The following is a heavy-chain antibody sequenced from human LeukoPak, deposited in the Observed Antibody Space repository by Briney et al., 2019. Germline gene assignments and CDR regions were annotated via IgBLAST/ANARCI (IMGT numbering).Heavy chain of an antibody. CDR3: ARSSGSLNWYFDL. J-gene: IGHJ2*01. V-gene: IGHV4-59*01. D-gene: IGHD6-25*01. CDR1: GGSISSYY. CDR2: IYYSGST. Sequence: SETLSLTCTVSGGSISSYYWSWIRQPPGKGLEWIGYIYYSGSTNYNPSLKSRVTISVDTSKNQFPLKLSSVTAADTAVYYCARSSGSLNWYFDLWGRGTLVTVSS.